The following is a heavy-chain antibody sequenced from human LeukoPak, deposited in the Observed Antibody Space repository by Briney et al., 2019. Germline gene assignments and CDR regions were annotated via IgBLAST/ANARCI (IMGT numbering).Heavy chain of an antibody. Sequence: SETLSLTCTVSGGSISSSSYYWGWIRQPPGKGLEWIGYIYYSGSTNYNPSLKSRVTIPVDTSKNQFSLKLSSVTAADTAVYYCARDHPRWRWLQASYAFDIWGQGTMVTVSS. D-gene: IGHD5-24*01. CDR2: IYYSGST. CDR1: GGSISSSSYY. CDR3: ARDHPRWRWLQASYAFDI. V-gene: IGHV4-61*05. J-gene: IGHJ3*02.